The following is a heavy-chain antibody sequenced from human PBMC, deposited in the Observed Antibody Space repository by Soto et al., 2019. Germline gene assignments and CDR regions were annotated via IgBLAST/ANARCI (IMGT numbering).Heavy chain of an antibody. J-gene: IGHJ6*02. CDR3: AIDRAAMDPLYFSVMAV. CDR2: LNPNSGGT. Sequence: ASVKVSLKAAGYTFTGYYLHWVRPAPGQGLEWMGWLNPNSGGTNYAQKFQGRVTMTRDTSISTAYMELSRLRSDDTAVYYCAIDRAAMDPLYFSVMAVRTQGTTVTVSS. D-gene: IGHD2-2*01. V-gene: IGHV1-2*02. CDR1: GYTFTGYY.